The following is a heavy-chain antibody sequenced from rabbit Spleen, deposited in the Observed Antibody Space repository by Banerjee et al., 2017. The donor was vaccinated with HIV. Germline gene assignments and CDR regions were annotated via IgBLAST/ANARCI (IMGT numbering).Heavy chain of an antibody. D-gene: IGHD6-1*01. CDR1: GFSFSSSYY. J-gene: IGHJ4*01. CDR3: ARRGSDGVSYHRWHL. Sequence: QEQLVESGGGLVKPEGSLTLTCTASGFSFSSSYYMCWVRQAPGKGLEWIGCIYAGSSGGTYYASWAKSRSTISKTSSTTVTLQMTSLTAADTATYFCARRGSDGVSYHRWHLWGPGTLVT. V-gene: IGHV1S45*01. CDR2: IYAGSSGGT.